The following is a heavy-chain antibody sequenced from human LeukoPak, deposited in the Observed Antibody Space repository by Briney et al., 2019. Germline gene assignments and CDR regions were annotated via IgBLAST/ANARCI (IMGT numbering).Heavy chain of an antibody. CDR2: LNRNGDIT. Sequence: PGESLRLSCAASGFTFDDYGMSWVRQAPGKGLEWVSGLNRNGDITGYADSVKGRFIISRDNAKNSLYLQMNSLRAEDTAVYYCARALYDSSGYYSHFDYWGQGTLVTVSS. CDR3: ARALYDSSGYYSHFDY. J-gene: IGHJ4*02. CDR1: GFTFDDYG. V-gene: IGHV3-20*04. D-gene: IGHD3-22*01.